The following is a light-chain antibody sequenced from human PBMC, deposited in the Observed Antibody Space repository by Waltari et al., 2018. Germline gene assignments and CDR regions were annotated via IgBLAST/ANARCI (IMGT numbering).Light chain of an antibody. CDR3: QQYNNWPFT. Sequence: EMVMTQSPATLSLSPGEGATLPCRASQTVSSNLAWYQQKPGQAPRLLIYGASTRATGIPARFSGSRSGTDFTLTISSLQSEDFAVYYCQQYNNWPFTFGQGTRLEIK. CDR2: GAS. J-gene: IGKJ5*01. V-gene: IGKV3-15*01. CDR1: QTVSSN.